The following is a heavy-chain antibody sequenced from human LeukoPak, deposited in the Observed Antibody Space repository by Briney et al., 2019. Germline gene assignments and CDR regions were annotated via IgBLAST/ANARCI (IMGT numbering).Heavy chain of an antibody. Sequence: SETLSLTCTVSDDSINNNFWNWIRQPPGKRLEWIGYIQSSGNTNYSPFLKGRLTMSVDTSKNQFSLRLTSVAAADTAIYYCARGAGLFGGYLDSWGQGTLVTVSS. CDR3: ARGAGLFGGYLDS. J-gene: IGHJ4*02. V-gene: IGHV4-59*01. CDR2: IQSSGNT. CDR1: DDSINNNF. D-gene: IGHD3-16*01.